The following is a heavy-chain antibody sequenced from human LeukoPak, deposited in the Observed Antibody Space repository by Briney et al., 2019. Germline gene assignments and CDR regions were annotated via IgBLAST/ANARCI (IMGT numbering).Heavy chain of an antibody. D-gene: IGHD6-19*01. Sequence: GGSLRLSCAASGFTFSSHGMSWVRQAPGKGLEWVSAISGSGGSTYYADSVKGRFTISRDNSKNTVYLQMNSLRAEDTAVYYCARGHKYSSGWHYFDSWGQGTLVTVSS. CDR1: GFTFSSHG. CDR2: ISGSGGST. CDR3: ARGHKYSSGWHYFDS. V-gene: IGHV3-23*01. J-gene: IGHJ4*02.